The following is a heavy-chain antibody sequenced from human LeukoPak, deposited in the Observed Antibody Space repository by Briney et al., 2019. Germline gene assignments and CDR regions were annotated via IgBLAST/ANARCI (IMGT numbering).Heavy chain of an antibody. CDR2: ISPTGYT. CDR1: GASVVTYY. Sequence: SETLSLTCTVSGASVVTYYWRWIRQPPGKGLDCFGYISPTGYTLYAPSLKSRVTISRDMSENQFSLILSSVTAVDTAVYYCTRHDVVPVIGHGMAAWGQGTTVIVSS. V-gene: IGHV4-59*08. D-gene: IGHD2-2*01. CDR3: TRHDVVPVIGHGMAA. J-gene: IGHJ6*02.